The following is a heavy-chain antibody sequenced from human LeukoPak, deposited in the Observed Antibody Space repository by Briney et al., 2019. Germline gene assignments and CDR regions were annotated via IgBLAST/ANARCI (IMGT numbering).Heavy chain of an antibody. CDR1: GFTFSSYA. CDR3: ARGETTVVTSVDY. J-gene: IGHJ4*02. D-gene: IGHD4-23*01. V-gene: IGHV3-23*01. CDR2: ISGSAHST. Sequence: GGSLRLSCAASGFTFSSYAMSWVRQAPGKGLEWVSGISGSAHSTYYADSVKGRFTVSRDNSKNTLYLQMNSLRAEDTAVYYCARGETTVVTSVDYWGQGTLVTVSS.